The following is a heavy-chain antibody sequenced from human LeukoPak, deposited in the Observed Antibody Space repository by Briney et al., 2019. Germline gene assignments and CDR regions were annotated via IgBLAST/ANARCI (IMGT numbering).Heavy chain of an antibody. V-gene: IGHV1-8*03. Sequence: ASVKVSCKASGYTFTSYDINWVRQATGQGLEWMGWMNPNSGNTGYAQKFQGRVTITRNTSISTAYMELSSLRSEDTAVYYCARDPAYCGGDCYSNMPADYWGQGTLVTVSS. D-gene: IGHD2-21*02. J-gene: IGHJ4*02. CDR2: MNPNSGNT. CDR3: ARDPAYCGGDCYSNMPADY. CDR1: GYTFTSYD.